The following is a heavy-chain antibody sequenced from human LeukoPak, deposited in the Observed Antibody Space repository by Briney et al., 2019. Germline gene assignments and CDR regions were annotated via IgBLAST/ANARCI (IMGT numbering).Heavy chain of an antibody. V-gene: IGHV4-34*01. D-gene: IGHD1-7*01. CDR3: ARGRGNWHYFVGWFDP. CDR2: INHSGST. CDR1: GGSFSGYY. J-gene: IGHJ5*02. Sequence: PSEALSLTCAVYGGSFSGYYWSWIRQTPGKGLEWIGEINHSGSTNYNPSLKSRVTISVDTSKNQFSLKLSSVTAADTAVYYCARGRGNWHYFVGWFDPWGQGTLVTVSS.